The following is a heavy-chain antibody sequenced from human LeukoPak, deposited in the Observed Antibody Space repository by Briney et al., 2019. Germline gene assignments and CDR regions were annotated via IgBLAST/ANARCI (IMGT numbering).Heavy chain of an antibody. Sequence: SGTLSLTCAVSGGSISSSNWWSWVRPPPGKGLEWIGEIYHSGSTNYNPSLKSRVTISVDTSKNQFSLKLSSVTAADTAVYYCARHILSSGWYYFDYWGQGTLVTVSS. V-gene: IGHV4-4*02. D-gene: IGHD6-19*01. CDR3: ARHILSSGWYYFDY. CDR2: IYHSGST. J-gene: IGHJ4*02. CDR1: GGSISSSNW.